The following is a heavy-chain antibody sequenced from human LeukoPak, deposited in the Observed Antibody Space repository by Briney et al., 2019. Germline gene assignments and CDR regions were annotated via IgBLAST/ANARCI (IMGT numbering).Heavy chain of an antibody. Sequence: ASVKVSCRASGYTFTSYDINWVRQATGQGLEWMGRMNPNSGNTGYAQKFQGRVTMTRNTSISTAYMELSSLRSEDTAVYYCATGITPNYYYYYYMDVWGKGTTVTVSS. V-gene: IGHV1-8*01. CDR3: ATGITPNYYYYYYMDV. CDR1: GYTFTSYD. J-gene: IGHJ6*03. CDR2: MNPNSGNT. D-gene: IGHD3-3*01.